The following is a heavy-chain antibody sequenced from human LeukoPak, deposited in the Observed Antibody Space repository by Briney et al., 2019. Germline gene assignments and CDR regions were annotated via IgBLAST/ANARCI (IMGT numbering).Heavy chain of an antibody. D-gene: IGHD5-12*01. CDR3: ARGRWYATPQNSGYARYYLDY. J-gene: IGHJ4*02. Sequence: SETLSLTCTVSGGSISSYYWSWIRQPPGKGLEWIGEINHSGSTNCNPSLKSRVTISVDTSKNQFSLKLSSVTAADTAVYYCARGRWYATPQNSGYARYYLDYWGQGTLVTVSS. CDR1: GGSISSYY. V-gene: IGHV4-34*01. CDR2: INHSGST.